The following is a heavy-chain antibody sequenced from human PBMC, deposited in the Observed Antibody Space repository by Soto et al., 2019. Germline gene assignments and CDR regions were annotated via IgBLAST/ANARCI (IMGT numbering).Heavy chain of an antibody. Sequence: SETLSLTCAVSGDPISRSVWWTWVRQPPGKGLEWIGEVFHNGDTNYNPSLKSRLTMSLDTSQNQFSLKLNSVTAADTAVYFCARVPSPFDFYYAMDVWGQGTTVAVSS. CDR2: VFHNGDT. CDR3: ARVPSPFDFYYAMDV. J-gene: IGHJ6*02. V-gene: IGHV4-4*02. CDR1: GDPISRSVW. D-gene: IGHD3-16*01.